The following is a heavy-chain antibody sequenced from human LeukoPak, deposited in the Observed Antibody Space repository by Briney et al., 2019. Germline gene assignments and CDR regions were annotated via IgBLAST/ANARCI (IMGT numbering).Heavy chain of an antibody. CDR2: IYPGDSDT. V-gene: IGHV5-51*01. J-gene: IGHJ3*02. CDR1: GYSFTNYW. D-gene: IGHD5-18*01. Sequence: GESLKISCQGSGYSFTNYWIGWVRQMPGKGLEWMGIIYPGDSDTRYSPSFQGQVTISADKSISTAYLQWSSLRASDTAMYYCARRGLYVDTAMVAAFDIWGQGTMVTVSS. CDR3: ARRGLYVDTAMVAAFDI.